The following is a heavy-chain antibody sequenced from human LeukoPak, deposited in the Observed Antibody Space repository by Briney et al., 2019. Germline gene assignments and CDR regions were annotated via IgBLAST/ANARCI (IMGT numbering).Heavy chain of an antibody. D-gene: IGHD2-21*01. CDR2: VYYSGST. V-gene: IGHV4-59*01. CDR1: GFTFSSYA. Sequence: GSLRLSCAASGFTFSSYAMSWVRQAPGKGLEWIGYVYYSGSTNYNPSLKSRLTISVDTSKNHFSLRLNSVTAADTAVYYCARDYIPVDVWGQGNTVTVSS. J-gene: IGHJ6*02. CDR3: ARDYIPVDV.